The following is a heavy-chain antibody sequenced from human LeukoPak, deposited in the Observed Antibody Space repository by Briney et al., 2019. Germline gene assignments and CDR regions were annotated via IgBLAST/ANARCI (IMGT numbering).Heavy chain of an antibody. V-gene: IGHV4-59*08. D-gene: IGHD2-15*01. CDR2: IYYSGST. Sequence: SETLSLTYTVSGGSISSYYWSWIRQPPGKGLEWIGYIYYSGSTNYNPSLKSRVTISVDTSKNQFSLKLSSVTAADTAVYYCARLLRYCSGGSCVDGYFQHWGQGTLVTVSS. CDR1: GGSISSYY. J-gene: IGHJ1*01. CDR3: ARLLRYCSGGSCVDGYFQH.